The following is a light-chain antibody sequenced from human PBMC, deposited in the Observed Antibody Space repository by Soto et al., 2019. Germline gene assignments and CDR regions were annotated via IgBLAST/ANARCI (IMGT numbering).Light chain of an antibody. CDR3: SAYINSDTFVV. CDR2: EVS. J-gene: IGLJ2*01. CDR1: TSDVGSYDR. V-gene: IGLV2-18*02. Sequence: QSALTQPPSVSGSPGQSVTISCTGTTSDVGSYDRVSWYQQSPGTAPKLMIYEVSNRTSGVPDRFSGSKSGNTASLTISGLQAEDEADYYCSAYINSDTFVVFGGGTKLTVL.